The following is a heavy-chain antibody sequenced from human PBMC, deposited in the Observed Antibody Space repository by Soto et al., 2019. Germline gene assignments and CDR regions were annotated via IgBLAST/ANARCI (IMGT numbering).Heavy chain of an antibody. CDR3: ARAGTIAARFSWFDP. V-gene: IGHV3-48*02. Sequence: GGSLRLSCAASGFTFSSYIMNWVRQAPGKGLEWVSYISSSSSTIYYADSVKGRFTISRDNAKNSLYLQMNSLRDEDTAVYYCARAGTIAARFSWFDPWGQGTLVTVSS. CDR1: GFTFSSYI. J-gene: IGHJ5*02. CDR2: ISSSSSTI. D-gene: IGHD6-6*01.